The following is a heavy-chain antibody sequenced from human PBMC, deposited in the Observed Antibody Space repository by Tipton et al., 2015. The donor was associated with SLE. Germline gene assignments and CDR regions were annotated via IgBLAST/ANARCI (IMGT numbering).Heavy chain of an antibody. CDR2: VYFTGST. J-gene: IGHJ1*01. CDR3: ARAVHGDSRVQH. CDR1: GGSIGNYY. Sequence: TLSLTCTVSGGSIGNYYWNWIRQPAGKEPEWIGRVYFTGSTMYNPSLESRVTISVDTSKNQFSLKLSSVTAADTAVYYCARAVHGDSRVQHWGQGTLVTVSS. D-gene: IGHD3-10*01. V-gene: IGHV4-4*07.